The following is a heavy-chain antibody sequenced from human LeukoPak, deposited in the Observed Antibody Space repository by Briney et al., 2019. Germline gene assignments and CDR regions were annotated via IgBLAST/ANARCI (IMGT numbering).Heavy chain of an antibody. CDR3: ATTRRYYYDSSGPDAFDL. Sequence: ASVTVSCKASGYTFTGYYIHWVRQAPGQGLEWMGWINPNSGGTNYAQNFQGSITMTRDTSISTAYMELSRLRSDDTAVYYCATTRRYYYDSSGPDAFDLWGQGTMVTVPS. D-gene: IGHD3-22*01. V-gene: IGHV1-2*02. CDR1: GYTFTGYY. CDR2: INPNSGGT. J-gene: IGHJ3*01.